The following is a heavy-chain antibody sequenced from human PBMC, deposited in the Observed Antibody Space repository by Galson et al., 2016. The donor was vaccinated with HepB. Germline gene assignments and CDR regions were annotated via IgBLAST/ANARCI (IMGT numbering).Heavy chain of an antibody. CDR1: GGFIRSYY. CDR2: IYYSGSA. V-gene: IGHV4-59*01. CDR3: ARGASSSSYGSRWFDP. D-gene: IGHD6-6*01. Sequence: ETLSLTCTVSGGFIRSYYWSWIRQPPGKGLEWIGYIYYSGSANYNPSLMSRVTISVDSSKNQFSLKLSSVTAADTAVYFCARGASSSSYGSRWFDPWGQEILVTVSS. J-gene: IGHJ5*02.